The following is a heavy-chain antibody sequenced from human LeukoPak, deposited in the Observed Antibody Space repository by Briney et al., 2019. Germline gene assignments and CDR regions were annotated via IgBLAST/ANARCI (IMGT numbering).Heavy chain of an antibody. J-gene: IGHJ5*02. Sequence: SETLSLTCAVSGYSISSGYYWGWIRQPPGKGLEWIGSIYHSGSTYYNPSLKSRVTISIDTSKNQFSLELRSVTAADTAVYYCARAPYRSGFYFFDPWGQGTLVTVSS. D-gene: IGHD3-22*01. V-gene: IGHV4-38-2*01. CDR1: GYSISSGYY. CDR3: ARAPYRSGFYFFDP. CDR2: IYHSGST.